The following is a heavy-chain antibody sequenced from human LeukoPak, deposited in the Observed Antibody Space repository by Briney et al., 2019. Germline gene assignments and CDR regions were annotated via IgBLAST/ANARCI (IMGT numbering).Heavy chain of an antibody. J-gene: IGHJ4*02. Sequence: PSETLSLTCSVSHYAISSGYYWAWIRQPPGKGLEWIGSIYHSGSTNYNPSLKSRVTISVDKSKNQFSLKLSSVTAADTAVYYCARGQQLGTFDYWGQGTLVTVSS. CDR2: IYHSGST. D-gene: IGHD6-13*01. CDR3: ARGQQLGTFDY. V-gene: IGHV4-38-2*02. CDR1: HYAISSGYY.